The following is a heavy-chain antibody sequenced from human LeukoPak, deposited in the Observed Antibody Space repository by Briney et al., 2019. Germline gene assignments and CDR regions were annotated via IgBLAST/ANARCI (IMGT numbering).Heavy chain of an antibody. D-gene: IGHD3-22*01. V-gene: IGHV3-21*01. J-gene: IGHJ4*02. Sequence: GGSLRLSCAASGFTFSSYSMNWVRQAPGKGLEWVSSISSSSSYIYYADSVKGRFTISRDNAKNSLYLQMNSLRAEDTAVYYCAKEQDYYYDSSGYYSWGQGTLVTVSS. CDR3: AKEQDYYYDSSGYYS. CDR1: GFTFSSYS. CDR2: ISSSSSYI.